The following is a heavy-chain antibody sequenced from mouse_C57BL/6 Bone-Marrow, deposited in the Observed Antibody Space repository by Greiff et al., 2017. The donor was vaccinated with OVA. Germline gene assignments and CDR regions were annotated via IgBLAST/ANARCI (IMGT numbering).Heavy chain of an antibody. J-gene: IGHJ4*01. CDR3: ARLGLLRYYYAMDY. D-gene: IGHD2-3*01. CDR2: INPNNGGT. V-gene: IGHV1-26*01. CDR1: GYTFTDYY. Sequence: EVQLQQSGPELVKPGASVKISCKASGYTFTDYYMNWVKQSHGKSLEWIGDINPNNGGTSYNQKFKGKATLTVDKSSSTAYMELRSLTSEDSAVYYCARLGLLRYYYAMDYWGQGTSVTVSS.